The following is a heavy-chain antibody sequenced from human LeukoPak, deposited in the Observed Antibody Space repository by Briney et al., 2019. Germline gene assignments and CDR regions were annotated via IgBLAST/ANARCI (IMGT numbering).Heavy chain of an antibody. Sequence: GGSLRLSCAASGFTFSSYGMHWVRQAPGKGLEWVAVIWYDGSNKYYADSVKGRFTISRDNSKDTLYLQMNSLRAEDTAVYYCAKETETYCGGDCYSGLDYWGQGTLVTVSS. J-gene: IGHJ4*02. CDR2: IWYDGSNK. CDR1: GFTFSSYG. CDR3: AKETETYCGGDCYSGLDY. D-gene: IGHD2-21*02. V-gene: IGHV3-33*06.